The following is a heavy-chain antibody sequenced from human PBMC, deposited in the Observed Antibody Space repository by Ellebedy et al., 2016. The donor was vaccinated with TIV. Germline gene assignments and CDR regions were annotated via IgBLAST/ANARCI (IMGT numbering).Heavy chain of an antibody. CDR2: IIPMLGVV. V-gene: IGHV1-69*04. CDR1: GSTFSNIA. Sequence: SVKVSXKASGSTFSNIALNWVRQAPGQGLEWMGRIIPMLGVVVYAQNFQGRVTISADKSTNTAYMELTSLSSEDTAIYYCATDPRLTFLRGVPNWFDAWGQGTLVTVSS. CDR3: ATDPRLTFLRGVPNWFDA. D-gene: IGHD3-10*01. J-gene: IGHJ5*02.